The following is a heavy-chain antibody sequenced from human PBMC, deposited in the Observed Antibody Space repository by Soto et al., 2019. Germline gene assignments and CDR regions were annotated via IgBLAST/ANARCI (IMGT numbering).Heavy chain of an antibody. V-gene: IGHV2-5*02. CDR3: AHMLEGAFFDH. Sequence: GPTLVNSTPNLTLTCPFSGVSLSASGMGVCLTRQPPGQALEWLALVYWDDDKRYSQSLNSRLTITKDTSKNQVGLTMTYTDPVDTATYYCAHMLEGAFFDHWGQGTLVTGSS. CDR1: GVSLSASGMG. D-gene: IGHD3-16*01. CDR2: VYWDDDK. J-gene: IGHJ4*02.